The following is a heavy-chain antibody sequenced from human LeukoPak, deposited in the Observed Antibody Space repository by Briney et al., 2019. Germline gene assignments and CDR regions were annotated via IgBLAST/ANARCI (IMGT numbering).Heavy chain of an antibody. CDR1: GGSVSSGDYY. CDR3: ARVATDHSSWTPYRSGWYPSAFDY. V-gene: IGHV4-31*03. D-gene: IGHD6-19*01. J-gene: IGHJ4*02. CDR2: IYYSGST. Sequence: SQTLSLTCTVSGGSVSSGDYYWTWIRHLPGKGLEWIGYIYYSGSTYYNPSLKSRLTMSVDRSKSQFSLELSSVTAADTAVYYCARVATDHSSWTPYRSGWYPSAFDYWGQGTLVTVSS.